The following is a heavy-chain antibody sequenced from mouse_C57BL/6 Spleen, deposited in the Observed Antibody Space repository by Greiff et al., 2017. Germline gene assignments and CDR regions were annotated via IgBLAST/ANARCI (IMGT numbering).Heavy chain of an antibody. CDR2: ISDGGSYT. J-gene: IGHJ2*01. CDR3: ASHYGSPYFDY. Sequence: DVKLVESGGGLVKPGGSLKLSCAASGFTFSSYAMSWVRQTPEKRLEWVATISDGGSYTYYPDNVKGRFTIARDNAKNNLYLQMSHLKSEDTAMYYCASHYGSPYFDYWGQGTTLTVSS. D-gene: IGHD1-1*01. CDR1: GFTFSSYA. V-gene: IGHV5-4*03.